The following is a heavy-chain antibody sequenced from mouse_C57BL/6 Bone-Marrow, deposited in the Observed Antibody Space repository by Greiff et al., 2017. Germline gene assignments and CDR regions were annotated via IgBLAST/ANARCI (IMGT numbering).Heavy chain of an antibody. V-gene: IGHV5-4*01. D-gene: IGHD2-3*01. CDR2: ISDGGSYT. CDR1: GFTFSGYA. Sequence: EVQVVESGGGLVKPGGSLKLSCAASGFTFSGYAMSWVRQTPEKRLEWVATISDGGSYTYYPDNVKGRFTISRDNAKNNLYLQMSHLKSEDTAMYYCAREDGAWFAYWGQGTLVTVSA. CDR3: AREDGAWFAY. J-gene: IGHJ3*01.